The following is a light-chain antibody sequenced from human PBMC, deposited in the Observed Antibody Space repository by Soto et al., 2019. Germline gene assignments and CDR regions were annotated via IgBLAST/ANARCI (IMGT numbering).Light chain of an antibody. CDR3: NSYTGSGIV. J-gene: IGLJ1*01. V-gene: IGLV2-14*01. Sequence: LTQPASVSGSPGQSITISCTGTSSDVGGYNYVSWYQHHPGKAPKLMIYEVSNRPSGVSYRFSGSKSGNTASLTISGLQAEDEADYYCNSYTGSGIVFGTGTKVTVL. CDR1: SSDVGGYNY. CDR2: EVS.